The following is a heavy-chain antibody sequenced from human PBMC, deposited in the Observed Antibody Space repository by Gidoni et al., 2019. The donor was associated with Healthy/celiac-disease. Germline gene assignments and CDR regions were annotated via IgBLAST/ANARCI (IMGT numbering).Heavy chain of an antibody. V-gene: IGHV3-23*01. J-gene: IGHJ4*02. Sequence: EVQLLESGGGLVQPGGSLRLSCAASGFTFSSYAMTWVRQAPGTGLEWVSAISGSGGSTYYADSVKGRFTISRDNSKNTLYLQMNSLRAEDTAVYYCAKVNIITIFGVVINPTYYFDYWGQGTLVTVSS. CDR1: GFTFSSYA. CDR3: AKVNIITIFGVVINPTYYFDY. CDR2: ISGSGGST. D-gene: IGHD3-3*01.